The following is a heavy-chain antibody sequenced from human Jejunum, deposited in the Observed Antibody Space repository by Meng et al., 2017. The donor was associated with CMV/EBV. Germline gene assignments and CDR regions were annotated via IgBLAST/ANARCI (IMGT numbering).Heavy chain of an antibody. CDR2: INHSGST. J-gene: IGHJ4*02. Sequence: GYYWTWIRQTPGKGLEWIGEINHSGSTNYNSSLKSRVTISVDTSKNQFSLKLSSVTASDTAVYYCARGGRVDCSSTSCYWAYYFDYWGQGTLVTVSS. D-gene: IGHD2-2*01. V-gene: IGHV4-34*01. CDR1: GYY. CDR3: ARGGRVDCSSTSCYWAYYFDY.